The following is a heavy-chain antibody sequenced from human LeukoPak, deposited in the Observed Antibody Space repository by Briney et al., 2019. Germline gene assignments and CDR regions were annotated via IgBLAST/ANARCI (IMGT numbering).Heavy chain of an antibody. V-gene: IGHV4-59*08. D-gene: IGHD5-24*01. Sequence: SESLSLTCTVSGGSINNYYWSWIRQPPGKGLEWIGYIYYTGSTNYNPSLKSRVTISLHTSKNQFSLKLSSVTAADTAVYYCAAGGDGMATILADFWGQGTLVTVSS. CDR2: IYYTGST. J-gene: IGHJ4*02. CDR1: GGSINNYY. CDR3: AAGGDGMATILADF.